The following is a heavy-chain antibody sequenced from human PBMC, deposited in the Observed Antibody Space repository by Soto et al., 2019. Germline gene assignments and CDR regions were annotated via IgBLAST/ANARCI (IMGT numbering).Heavy chain of an antibody. V-gene: IGHV3-48*01. CDR2: ISGSSSSI. CDR3: AQNGGSGSRYFDL. J-gene: IGHJ2*01. Sequence: EVELVESGGGLVQPGGSLRLSCAASAFSFSTYTMNWVRQDPGKGLEWVSYISGSSSSIKYADSVKGRFTISRDNAKNSLYRQMNSLRAEDTAVYYCAQNGGSGSRYFDLWGRGTLVTVSS. CDR1: AFSFSTYT. D-gene: IGHD3-10*01.